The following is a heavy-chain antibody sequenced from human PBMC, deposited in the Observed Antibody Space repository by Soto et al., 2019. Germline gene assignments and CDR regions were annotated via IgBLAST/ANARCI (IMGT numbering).Heavy chain of an antibody. V-gene: IGHV1-69*01. Sequence: QVQLVQSGAEVKKPGSSVKVSCKASGGTFSSYAISWVRHAPGQGLEWMGGIIPIFGTANYAQKLQGRVTITADESTSTAYMELSSLRSEDTAVYYCARSLVVPAAPTYLGMDVWGQGTTVTVSS. CDR1: GGTFSSYA. J-gene: IGHJ6*02. D-gene: IGHD2-2*01. CDR2: IIPIFGTA. CDR3: ARSLVVPAAPTYLGMDV.